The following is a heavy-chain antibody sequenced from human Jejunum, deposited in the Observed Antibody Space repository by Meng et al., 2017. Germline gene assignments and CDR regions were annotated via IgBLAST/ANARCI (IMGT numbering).Heavy chain of an antibody. Sequence: GGSLRLYCAASGFTFGNYPMSWVRQAPGKGLEWVSVISDSGGRTYYTDPVKGRCSISRDNSKNTPYLQMNSLRAENTAVYYSAKGQTNSWYYFDSGARERWSPSPQ. CDR1: GFTFGNYP. V-gene: IGHV3-23*01. CDR3: AKGQTNSWYYFDS. J-gene: IGHJ4*02. D-gene: IGHD6-13*01. CDR2: ISDSGGRT.